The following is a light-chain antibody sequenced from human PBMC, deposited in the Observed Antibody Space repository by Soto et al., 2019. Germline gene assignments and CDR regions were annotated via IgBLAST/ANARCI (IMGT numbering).Light chain of an antibody. J-gene: IGKJ1*01. Sequence: DFQMTQSPSTLSGSVGARVTITCRASQTISSWLAWYQQKPGKAPKLLIYKASTLKSGVPSRVSGSGSGTEFTLTISSLQPDDVATYYCQHYKSYSEAFGQGTKVDIK. V-gene: IGKV1-5*03. CDR1: QTISSW. CDR2: KAS. CDR3: QHYKSYSEA.